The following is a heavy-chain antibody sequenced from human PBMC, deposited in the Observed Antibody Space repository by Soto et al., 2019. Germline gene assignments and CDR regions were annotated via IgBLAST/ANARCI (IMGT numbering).Heavy chain of an antibody. D-gene: IGHD2-15*01. J-gene: IGHJ6*02. CDR2: IIPIFGTA. V-gene: IGHV1-69*01. Sequence: QVQLVQSGAEVKKPGSSVKVSCKASGGTFSSYAISWVRQAPGQGLEWLGGIIPIFGTANYAQKFQGRVTITADESTSTAYMELSSLRSGDTAVYYCARVALGYCSGGSCYHRAYYYYYGMDVWGQGTTVTVSS. CDR1: GGTFSSYA. CDR3: ARVALGYCSGGSCYHRAYYYYYGMDV.